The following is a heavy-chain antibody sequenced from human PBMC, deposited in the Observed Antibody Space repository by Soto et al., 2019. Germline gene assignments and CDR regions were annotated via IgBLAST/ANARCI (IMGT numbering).Heavy chain of an antibody. Sequence: EVQMLESGGGLVQPGGSLRFSCAASGFTFSSYAMSWVRQAPGKGLEWVSAISGSGGSTYYADSVKGRFTISRDNSKSTLYLKMNSLRAEDTAVYYCAKSGIVVVITVPDYCCQGTLVTVSS. CDR1: GFTFSSYA. CDR2: ISGSGGST. CDR3: AKSGIVVVITVPDY. V-gene: IGHV3-23*01. D-gene: IGHD3-22*01. J-gene: IGHJ4*02.